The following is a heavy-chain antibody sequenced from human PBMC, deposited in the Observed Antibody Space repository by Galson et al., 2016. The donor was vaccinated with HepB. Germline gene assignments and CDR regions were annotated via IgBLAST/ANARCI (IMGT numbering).Heavy chain of an antibody. CDR3: AHAHLHGDYAPFDY. CDR1: GFSLTTTGAA. Sequence: PALVKPTQTLTLTCTFSGFSLTTTGAAVAWIRQPPGKALQWLALIYWDDDKRYSPSLKTRLTISKDTSKKQVVLTMTNIDPVDTATYYFAHAHLHGDYAPFDYWGQGAQVTVSS. D-gene: IGHD4-17*01. J-gene: IGHJ4*02. V-gene: IGHV2-5*02. CDR2: IYWDDDK.